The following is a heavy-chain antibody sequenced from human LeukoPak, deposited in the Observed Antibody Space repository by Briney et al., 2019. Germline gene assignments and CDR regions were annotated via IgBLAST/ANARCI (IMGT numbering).Heavy chain of an antibody. V-gene: IGHV4-34*01. D-gene: IGHD2-2*01. CDR3: ARRSPRAPVLPAAKNALDS. J-gene: IGHJ3*02. CDR2: INHSEST. Sequence: SETLSLTCAVYGGSFSGYYWSWIRQPPGKGLDRLGEINHSESTNYNPSLKSQVTISVDTSKNQFSLKLSSVTAADTAVYYFARRSPRAPVLPAAKNALDSWVQGTMV. CDR1: GGSFSGYY.